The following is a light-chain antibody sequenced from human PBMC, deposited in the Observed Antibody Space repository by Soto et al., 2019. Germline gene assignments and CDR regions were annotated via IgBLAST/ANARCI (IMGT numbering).Light chain of an antibody. CDR3: QAWDSATVV. CDR1: NLGNKY. V-gene: IGLV3-1*01. CDR2: QDT. J-gene: IGLJ3*02. Sequence: SYELTQPPSVSVSPGQAASITCSGDNLGNKYVCWYQQRPGQSPLLVIYQDTQRPSGIPARFSASNSGNTATLTISGTQPMDEADYYCQAWDSATVVFGGGTKVTVL.